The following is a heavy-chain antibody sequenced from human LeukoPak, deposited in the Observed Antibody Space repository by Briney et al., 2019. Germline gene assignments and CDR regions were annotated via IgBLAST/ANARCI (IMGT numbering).Heavy chain of an antibody. CDR2: IYTSRST. V-gene: IGHV4-61*02. D-gene: IGHD1-26*01. CDR3: ARHDSGSYSGLHQNWFDP. CDR1: GASISSGSYY. Sequence: SETLSLTCTVSGASISSGSYYCAWIRRPAGRGLDGLGLIYTSRSTNYNPSLKSRVTISVDTSKNQSSLKLSSVTAADTAVYYCARHDSGSYSGLHQNWFDPWGQGTLVTVSS. J-gene: IGHJ5*02.